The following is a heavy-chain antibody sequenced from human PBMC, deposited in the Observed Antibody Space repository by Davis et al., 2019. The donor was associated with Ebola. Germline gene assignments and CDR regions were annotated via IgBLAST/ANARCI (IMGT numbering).Heavy chain of an antibody. J-gene: IGHJ5*02. CDR3: ARDDYGDNWFDP. CDR1: GFTFSNYG. V-gene: IGHV3-30*03. D-gene: IGHD4-17*01. Sequence: GESLKISCAASGFTFSNYGMHWVRQAPGKGLEWVAVISYDGSDKYYAESVKGRFTISRDNSKNTLYLQMNSLRSEDTAVYYCARDDYGDNWFDPWGQGTLVTVSS. CDR2: ISYDGSDK.